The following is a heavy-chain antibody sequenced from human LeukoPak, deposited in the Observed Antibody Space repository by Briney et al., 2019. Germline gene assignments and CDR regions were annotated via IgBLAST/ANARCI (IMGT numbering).Heavy chain of an antibody. CDR3: VKDSATYSSGWYPDY. D-gene: IGHD6-19*01. CDR2: ISSNGGST. V-gene: IGHV3-64D*09. J-gene: IGHJ4*02. Sequence: PGGSLRLSCSASGFXFSSYAMHWVRQAPGRGQEYVSAISSNGGSTYYADSVKGRFTISRDNSKNTLYLQMSSLRAEDTAVYYCVKDSATYSSGWYPDYWGQGTLVTVSS. CDR1: GFXFSSYA.